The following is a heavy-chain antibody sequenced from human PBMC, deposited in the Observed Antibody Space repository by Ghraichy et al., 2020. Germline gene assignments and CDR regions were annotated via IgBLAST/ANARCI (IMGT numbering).Heavy chain of an antibody. J-gene: IGHJ4*02. CDR2: ISGSGGST. D-gene: IGHD3-22*01. V-gene: IGHV3-23*01. CDR1: GFTFSSYA. CDR3: AKEEYYYDSSGYYYGY. Sequence: GGSLRLSCAASGFTFSSYAMSWVRQAPGKGLEWVSAISGSGGSTYYADSVKGRFTISRDNSKNTLYLQMNSLRAEDTAVYYCAKEEYYYDSSGYYYGYWGQGTLVTVSS.